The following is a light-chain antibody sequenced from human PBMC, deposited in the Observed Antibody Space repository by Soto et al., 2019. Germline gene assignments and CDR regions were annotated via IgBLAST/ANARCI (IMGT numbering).Light chain of an antibody. CDR1: QSVSSK. CDR2: GAS. V-gene: IGKV3-15*01. CDR3: QQYNNWPPT. Sequence: EIVMTQSPATLSVSPGERATLSCRASQSVSSKLAWYQQKPGQAPRLVIHGASTRATGIPARVSGSGSGTEFTLTISSLQSEDSAVYYCQQYNNWPPTFGQGTKLEIK. J-gene: IGKJ2*01.